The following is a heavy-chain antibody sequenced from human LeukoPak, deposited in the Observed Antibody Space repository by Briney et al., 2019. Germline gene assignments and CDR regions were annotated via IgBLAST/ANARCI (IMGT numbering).Heavy chain of an antibody. D-gene: IGHD6-13*01. J-gene: IGHJ5*02. CDR2: IYYSGST. CDR3: GSSSWYGWFDP. Sequence: PSQTLSLTSTVSGGSISSGDYYWSWIRQPPGKGLEWIGSIYYSGSTYHNPSLKSRVTISVDTSKNQFSLKLSSVTAADTAVYYCGSSSWYGWFDPWGQGTLVTVSS. V-gene: IGHV4-39*01. CDR1: GGSISSGDYY.